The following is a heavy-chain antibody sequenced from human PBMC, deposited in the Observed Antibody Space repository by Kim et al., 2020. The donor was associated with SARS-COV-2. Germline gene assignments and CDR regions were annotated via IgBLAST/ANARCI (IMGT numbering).Heavy chain of an antibody. Sequence: GGSLRLSCAASGFTFDDYAMHWVRQAPGKGLEWVSGISWNSGSIGYADSVKGRFTISRDNAKNSLYLQMNSLRAEDTALYYCAKAAGSSSGYFDYWGQG. CDR2: ISWNSGSI. CDR1: GFTFDDYA. D-gene: IGHD6-13*01. CDR3: AKAAGSSSGYFDY. V-gene: IGHV3-9*01. J-gene: IGHJ4*02.